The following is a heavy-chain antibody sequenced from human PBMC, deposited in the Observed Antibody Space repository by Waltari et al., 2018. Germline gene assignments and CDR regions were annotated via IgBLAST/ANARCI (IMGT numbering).Heavy chain of an antibody. J-gene: IGHJ6*03. CDR1: GGSFSGYH. CDR2: INHSGST. V-gene: IGHV4-34*01. D-gene: IGHD3-22*01. CDR3: ARAPYYYDSSGSPFYYYMDV. Sequence: QVQLQQWGAGLLKPSETLSLTCAVYGGSFSGYHWSWIRQPPGKGLEWIGEINHSGSTNYNPSLKSRVTISVDTSKNQFSLKLSSVTAADTAVYYCARAPYYYDSSGSPFYYYMDVWGKGTTVTVSS.